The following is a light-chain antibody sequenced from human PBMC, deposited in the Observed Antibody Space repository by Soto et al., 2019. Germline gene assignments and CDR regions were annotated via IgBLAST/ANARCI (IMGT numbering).Light chain of an antibody. V-gene: IGLV1-44*01. CDR2: SNN. J-gene: IGLJ1*01. Sequence: QSVLTQSPSASGTPGQRVTISCSEGSSNIGGNTVNWYQQLPGTAPKLLIYSNNQRPSGVPDRFSGSKSGTSASLAIIGLQSEDEADYYCSAWDDSLNGYVFGTGTKLTVL. CDR1: SSNIGGNT. CDR3: SAWDDSLNGYV.